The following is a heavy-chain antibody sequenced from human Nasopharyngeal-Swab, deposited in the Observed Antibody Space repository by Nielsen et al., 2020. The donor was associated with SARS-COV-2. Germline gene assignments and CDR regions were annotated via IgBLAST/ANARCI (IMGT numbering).Heavy chain of an antibody. CDR1: GFPLSHYY. Sequence: GGSLRLSCAASGFPLSHYYMTWVRQPLGKGLEWVSNIKQDGSEQFYADSVKGRFTISRDNAKNSLYLQMDSLRADDTAVYYCARESVVTGMDDATDIWGQGTMVTVSS. CDR3: ARESVVTGMDDATDI. D-gene: IGHD2-21*02. V-gene: IGHV3-7*04. CDR2: IKQDGSEQ. J-gene: IGHJ3*02.